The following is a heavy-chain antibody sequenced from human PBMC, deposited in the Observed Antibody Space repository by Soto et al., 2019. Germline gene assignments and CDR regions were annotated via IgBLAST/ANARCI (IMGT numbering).Heavy chain of an antibody. CDR1: RFTFSNYA. J-gene: IGHJ5*02. V-gene: IGHV3-64*02. D-gene: IGHD3-22*01. CDR2: ISSSGSTT. Sequence: GGSLRLSCAASRFTFSNYAMHWVRQAPGKGLEYVSAISSSGSTTYYADSVKGRFTISRDNSKNTLYLQMGSLSAGDMAVYYCARSTYYYDSSGQNLFDPWGQGTLVTVST. CDR3: ARSTYYYDSSGQNLFDP.